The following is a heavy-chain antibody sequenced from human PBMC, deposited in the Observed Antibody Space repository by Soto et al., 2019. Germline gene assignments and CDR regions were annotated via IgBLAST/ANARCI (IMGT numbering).Heavy chain of an antibody. CDR2: ITGSDGSA. CDR1: GGTFSSYA. V-gene: IGHV3-23*01. CDR3: ARVHRYCISTSCYYYYYYGMDV. D-gene: IGHD2-2*01. Sequence: PGGSLRLSCAVSGGTFSSYAMSWVRQAPGKGLEWVSRITGSDGSANYADSVKGRFTISRDNAKNSLYLQMNSLRAEDTAVYYCARVHRYCISTSCYYYYYYGMDVWGQGTTVTVSS. J-gene: IGHJ6*02.